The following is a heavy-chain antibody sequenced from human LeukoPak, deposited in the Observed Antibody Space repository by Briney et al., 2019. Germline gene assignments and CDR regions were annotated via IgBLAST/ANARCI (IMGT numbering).Heavy chain of an antibody. J-gene: IGHJ4*02. CDR3: AKGTLSVAGRFDY. D-gene: IGHD6-19*01. CDR2: ISGSGGST. Sequence: GGSLRLSCAASGFTFSSYAMSWVRQAPGKGLDWVSAISGSGGSTHYAGSVRGRFTISRDNSENTLYLQMDSLRADDTAVYYCAKGTLSVAGRFDYWGQGTLVTVSS. V-gene: IGHV3-23*01. CDR1: GFTFSSYA.